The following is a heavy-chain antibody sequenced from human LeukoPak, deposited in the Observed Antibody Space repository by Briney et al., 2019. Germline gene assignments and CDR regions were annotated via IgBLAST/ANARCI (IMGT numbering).Heavy chain of an antibody. CDR3: ARAVKWDY. CDR1: GFTFSDYY. V-gene: IGHV3-11*04. D-gene: IGHD1-26*01. CDR2: ISYDGGTI. Sequence: GGSLRLSCAASGFTFSDYYISWIRLAPGKGPEWVSYISYDGGTIHYADSVKGRFPISRDNAKNSVYLQMDSLRAEDTGVYYCARAVKWDYWGQETLVTVSS. J-gene: IGHJ4*02.